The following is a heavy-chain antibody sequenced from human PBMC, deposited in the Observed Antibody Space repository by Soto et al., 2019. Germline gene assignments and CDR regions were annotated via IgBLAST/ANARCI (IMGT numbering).Heavy chain of an antibody. CDR1: GFTFDDYA. Sequence: GGSLRLSCAASGFTFDDYAMHWVRQAPGKGLEWVSGISWNSGSIGYADSVKGRFTISRDNAKNSLYLQMNSLRAEDTALYYCAKVERDSGYSGGPYYFDYLGQGTLVTVSS. V-gene: IGHV3-9*01. CDR3: AKVERDSGYSGGPYYFDY. CDR2: ISWNSGSI. D-gene: IGHD5-12*01. J-gene: IGHJ4*02.